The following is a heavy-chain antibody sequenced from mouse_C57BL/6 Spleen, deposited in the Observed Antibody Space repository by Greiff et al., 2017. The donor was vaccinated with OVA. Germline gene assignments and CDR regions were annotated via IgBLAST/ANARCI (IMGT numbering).Heavy chain of an antibody. Sequence: EVKLVESGGGLVKPGGSLKLSCAASGFTFSDYGMHWVRQAPEKGLEWVAYISSGSSTINYADTVKGRSTISRDNAKNTLFLQMSSLRSEDTAMYYCARGNCGYLDYWGQGTSVTVSS. D-gene: IGHD2-1*01. V-gene: IGHV5-17*03. CDR1: GFTFSDYG. J-gene: IGHJ4*01. CDR3: ARGNCGYLDY. CDR2: ISSGSSTI.